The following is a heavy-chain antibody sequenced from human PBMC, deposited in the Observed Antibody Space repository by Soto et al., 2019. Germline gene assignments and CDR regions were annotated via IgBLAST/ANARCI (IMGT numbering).Heavy chain of an antibody. J-gene: IGHJ5*02. CDR3: ARHRWFDP. V-gene: IGHV4-59*08. CDR1: GGSISSFY. Sequence: QVQLQESGPGLVKPSETLSLTCTVSGGSISSFYWSWIRQPPGKGLEWFGYIHNSGSTNYNPSLKSRVTISVDTSRNQFSLKLTSVTAADTAVYYCARHRWFDPWGQGTLVTVSS. CDR2: IHNSGST.